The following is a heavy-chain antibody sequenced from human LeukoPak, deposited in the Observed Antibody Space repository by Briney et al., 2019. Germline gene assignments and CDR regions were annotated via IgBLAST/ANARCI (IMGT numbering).Heavy chain of an antibody. V-gene: IGHV4-59*01. CDR3: ARGRYSEIDY. CDR2: IYYSGST. J-gene: IGHJ4*02. CDR1: GGSISSYY. D-gene: IGHD1-1*01. Sequence: KPSETLSLTCTVSGGSISSYYWSWIRQPPGKGLEWIGYIYYSGSTNYNPSLKSRVTIPVDTSKNQFSLKLSSVTAADTAVYYCARGRYSEIDYWGQGTLVTASS.